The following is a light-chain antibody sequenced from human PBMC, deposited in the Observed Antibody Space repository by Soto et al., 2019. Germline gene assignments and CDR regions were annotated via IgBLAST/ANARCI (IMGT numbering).Light chain of an antibody. V-gene: IGKV1-5*01. CDR2: DAS. CDR3: QHYNSYSEA. Sequence: DIQMTQSPSTLSASVGYRCTITCRASQSISGWLAWYQQKPGKAHKLLIYDASSLKSGVPSRFSGSGSGTEFTLTISSLQPDDFAPYYCQHYNSYSEAFGQGTKVDIK. J-gene: IGKJ1*01. CDR1: QSISGW.